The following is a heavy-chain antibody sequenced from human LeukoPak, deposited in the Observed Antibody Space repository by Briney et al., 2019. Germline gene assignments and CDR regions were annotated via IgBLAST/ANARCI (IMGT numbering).Heavy chain of an antibody. D-gene: IGHD6-19*01. CDR1: GFTFSSYS. CDR2: ISSSSSTI. J-gene: IGHJ4*02. Sequence: GGSLRLSCAASGFTFSSYSMNWVRQAPGKGLEWVSYISSSSSTINYADSVKGRFIISRDNAKNSLYLQMNSLRAEDTAVYYCARGGIQVSGIDEFDYWGQGTLVTVSS. CDR3: ARGGIQVSGIDEFDY. V-gene: IGHV3-48*04.